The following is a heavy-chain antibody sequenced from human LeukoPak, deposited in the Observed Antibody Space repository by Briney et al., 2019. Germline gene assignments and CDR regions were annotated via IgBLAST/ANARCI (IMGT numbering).Heavy chain of an antibody. CDR2: IYNSGNT. V-gene: IGHV4-61*01. J-gene: IGHJ4*02. Sequence: SETLSLTCTVSGGSVSSGSYYWSWIRQSPGKGLEWIGYIYNSGNTNYNPSLKSRVTMSVDTSKNQFSLKLSSVTAADTAVYYCARDIVGVTRAFGYWGQGTLATVSS. D-gene: IGHD1-26*01. CDR1: GGSVSSGSYY. CDR3: ARDIVGVTRAFGY.